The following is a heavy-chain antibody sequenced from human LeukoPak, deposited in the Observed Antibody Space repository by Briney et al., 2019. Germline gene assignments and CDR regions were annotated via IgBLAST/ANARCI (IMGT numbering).Heavy chain of an antibody. J-gene: IGHJ4*02. D-gene: IGHD2-2*01. CDR1: DFTFSSAW. V-gene: IGHV3-15*01. CDR2: IKSKADGGTI. CDR3: TTVPSATEDY. Sequence: GGSLRPSCAVSDFTFSSAWMNWVRQAPGRGLEWVGRIKSKADGGTIDYSAPVRGRFTISRDDSNNTLFLEMNSLNVDDSAVYYCTTVPSATEDYWGQGTLVIVSS.